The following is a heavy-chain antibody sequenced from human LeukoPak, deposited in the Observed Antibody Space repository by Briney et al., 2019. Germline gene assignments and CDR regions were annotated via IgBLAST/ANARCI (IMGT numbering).Heavy chain of an antibody. J-gene: IGHJ6*02. Sequence: SXVXQAPXXXLEWVXAISGSGATXXYAYSVKGRFTISRDNSKNTLYLQMNSLRAEDTAVYYCASSSKPYYDILTGYARPTYYYYGMDVWGQGITVTVSS. CDR3: ASSSKPYYDILTGYARPTYYYYGMDV. D-gene: IGHD3-9*01. V-gene: IGHV3-23*01. CDR2: ISGSGATX.